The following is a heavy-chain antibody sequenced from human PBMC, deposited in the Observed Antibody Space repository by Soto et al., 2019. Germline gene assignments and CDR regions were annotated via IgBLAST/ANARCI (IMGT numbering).Heavy chain of an antibody. CDR1: GFIFTNYA. V-gene: IGHV3-23*01. CDR3: VREGRGSFDF. D-gene: IGHD5-12*01. CDR2: IGGRGNSA. Sequence: GGSLRLSCAASGFIFTNYAMNWVRQAPGKGLEWVSVIGGRGNSAYYADSVQGRFTISRDNSKNTLSLQMSSLTADDTAIYYCVREGRGSFDFWGRGTMVTVSS. J-gene: IGHJ3*01.